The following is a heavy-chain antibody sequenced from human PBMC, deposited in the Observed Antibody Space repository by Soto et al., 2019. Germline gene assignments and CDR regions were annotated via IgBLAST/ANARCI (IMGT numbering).Heavy chain of an antibody. Sequence: QVQLQQWGAGLLKPSETLSLTCAVYGGSFSGYYWRWIRQPPRKGLEWGGEINRSGSTNYNTSLKSRVTMSVGPCKNQFALKLSSVTAADTAVYYCARLRALGTAMHKYYYMDVWGKGTTVTVSS. CDR2: INRSGST. CDR3: ARLRALGTAMHKYYYMDV. CDR1: GGSFSGYY. V-gene: IGHV4-34*01. J-gene: IGHJ6*03. D-gene: IGHD5-18*01.